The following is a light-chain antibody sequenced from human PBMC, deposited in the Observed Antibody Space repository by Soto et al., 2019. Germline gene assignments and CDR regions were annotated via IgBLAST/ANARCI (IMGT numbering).Light chain of an antibody. Sequence: ETVMTQSPATLSVSPGERATLSCRASQSVRNNLAWYQQKPGQAPRLLIYDASTRATGIAARFGGSGSGTYFTLTISSLQSEDSALYYCQQDNDWPPVTFGGGTKVEIK. J-gene: IGKJ4*01. CDR1: QSVRNN. V-gene: IGKV3D-15*01. CDR3: QQDNDWPPVT. CDR2: DAS.